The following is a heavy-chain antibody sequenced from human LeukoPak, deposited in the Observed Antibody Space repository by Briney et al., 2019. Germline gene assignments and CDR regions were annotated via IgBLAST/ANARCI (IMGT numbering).Heavy chain of an antibody. CDR2: INRDGNPT. Sequence: GGSLRLSCAASGFTFSTYWMQWVRQGPGKGLVWVSRINRDGNPTTYADSVKGRFTISRDNVKNTLYLQMNSLRAEDTAVYYCVRESSGAVDYWGQGTLVTVSS. V-gene: IGHV3-74*01. D-gene: IGHD1-26*01. CDR3: VRESSGAVDY. CDR1: GFTFSTYW. J-gene: IGHJ4*02.